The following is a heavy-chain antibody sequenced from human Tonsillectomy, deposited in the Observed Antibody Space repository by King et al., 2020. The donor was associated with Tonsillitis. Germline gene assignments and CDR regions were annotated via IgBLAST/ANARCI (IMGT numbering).Heavy chain of an antibody. V-gene: IGHV3-23*04. Sequence: VQLVESGGGLVQPGGSLRLSCAASGFTFSSPAMAWVRQAPGKGLEWVSGISGSGGSTYYADSVKGRFTISRDNSKNTLYLQMNILGAEDTAPYYCAKVVSTAMVYYFDYWGQGTLVTVSS. D-gene: IGHD5-18*01. CDR3: AKVVSTAMVYYFDY. J-gene: IGHJ4*02. CDR1: GFTFSSPA. CDR2: ISGSGGST.